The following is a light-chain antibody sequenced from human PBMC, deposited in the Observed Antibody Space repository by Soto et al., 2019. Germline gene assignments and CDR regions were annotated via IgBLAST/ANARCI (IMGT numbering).Light chain of an antibody. J-gene: IGLJ1*01. CDR3: CLYAVTFYV. CDR2: DVG. V-gene: IGLV2-11*01. CDR1: SGDVGTYDF. Sequence: QSVLTQPRSVSGSPGQSVTISCTGTSGDVGTYDFVSWYQQHPGKAPRLMIFDVGERPSGVPDRFSGSKSGNTASLTISGLQAEDEADYYCCLYAVTFYVFGTGTKVTVL.